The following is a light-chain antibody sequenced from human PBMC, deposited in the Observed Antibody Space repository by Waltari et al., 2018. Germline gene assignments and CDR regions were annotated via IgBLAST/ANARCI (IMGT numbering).Light chain of an antibody. CDR3: SSYTTSSAPGV. J-gene: IGLJ1*01. CDR1: DSDVGAYDF. CDR2: EVS. Sequence: QSALTQPASVSGSPGQPITIPSSGTDSDVGAYDFVSWYQQHPGKAPHLIIYEVSNRPSGISNRFSASKSGNTASLTISGLQAEDEADYYCSSYTTSSAPGVFGTGTRVTVL. V-gene: IGLV2-14*01.